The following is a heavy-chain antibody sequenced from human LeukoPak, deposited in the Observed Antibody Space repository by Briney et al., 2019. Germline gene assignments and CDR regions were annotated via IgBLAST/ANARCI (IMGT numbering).Heavy chain of an antibody. D-gene: IGHD6-13*01. CDR3: ASLERIAAAAPFDY. J-gene: IGHJ4*02. CDR1: GYTFTSYG. CDR2: IIPIFGTA. Sequence: SVKVSCKVSGYTFTSYGISWVRQAPGQGLEWMGGIIPIFGTANYAQKFQGRVTITADESTSTAYMELSSLRSEDTAVYYCASLERIAAAAPFDYWGQGTLVTVSS. V-gene: IGHV1-69*13.